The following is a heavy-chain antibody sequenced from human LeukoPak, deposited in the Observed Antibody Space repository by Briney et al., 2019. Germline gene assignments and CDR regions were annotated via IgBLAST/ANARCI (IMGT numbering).Heavy chain of an antibody. J-gene: IGHJ1*01. CDR1: GYTFTSYG. CDR2: ISAYNGNT. CDR3: ARDSADCSGGGCYSAEYFQH. D-gene: IGHD2-15*01. V-gene: IGHV1-18*01. Sequence: EASVKVSCKASGYTFTSYGISWVRQAPGQGLEWMGWISAYNGNTNYAQKVQDRVTMTTDTSTSTAYMELKSLTSDDTAVYYCARDSADCSGGGCYSAEYFQHWGQGTLVTVSS.